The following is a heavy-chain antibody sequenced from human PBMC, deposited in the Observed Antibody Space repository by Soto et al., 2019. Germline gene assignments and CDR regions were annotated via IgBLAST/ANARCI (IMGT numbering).Heavy chain of an antibody. V-gene: IGHV3-7*01. CDR2: IREDGREK. D-gene: IGHD1-1*01. CDR1: GISFRNYW. CDR3: ARNGDRYKFDY. J-gene: IGHJ4*02. Sequence: GGSLRLSCAVSGISFRNYWMSWVRQAPGKGLEWVADIREDGREKYYVDSVKGRFSISRDNAKNSLYLQMNGLRAEDTAVYHCARNGDRYKFDYWGRGTLVTVSS.